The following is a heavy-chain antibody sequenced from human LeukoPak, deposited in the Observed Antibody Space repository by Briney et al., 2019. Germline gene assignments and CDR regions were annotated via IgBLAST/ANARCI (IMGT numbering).Heavy chain of an antibody. V-gene: IGHV3-23*01. CDR3: AKDGPTGPFDY. CDR2: INGGGGST. Sequence: GSLRLSCAACGFTFSSYDMYCGRLPPAKGLQCLLVINGGGGSTYYPGPVNGWFAFSRDNSKNTLYRQMNSLRAEDTAVYYCAKDGPTGPFDYWGQGTLVSVSS. J-gene: IGHJ4*02. CDR1: GFTFSSYD. D-gene: IGHD1-1*01.